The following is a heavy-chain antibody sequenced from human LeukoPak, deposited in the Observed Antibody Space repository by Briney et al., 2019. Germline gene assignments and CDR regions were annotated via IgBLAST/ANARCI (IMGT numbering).Heavy chain of an antibody. CDR1: GFTFSGSW. J-gene: IGHJ4*02. D-gene: IGHD3-22*01. CDR3: ARGGGYLTDY. V-gene: IGHV3-7*01. CDR2: IDQYVSEK. Sequence: GGSLRLSCAASGFTFSGSWMTWFRQAPGKGLEWVANIDQYVSEKYYEDSVKGRFIISRDNAKNSLYLQMNSLRAEDTAVYYCARGGGYLTDYWGQGTLVTVSS.